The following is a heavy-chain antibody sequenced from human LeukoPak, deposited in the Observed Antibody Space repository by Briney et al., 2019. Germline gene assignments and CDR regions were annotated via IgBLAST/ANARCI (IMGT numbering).Heavy chain of an antibody. CDR2: ISAYNGNT. V-gene: IGHV1-18*01. Sequence: SVKVSCKASGYTFTSYGISWVRQAPGQGLEWMGWISAYNGNTNYAQKFQGRVTITADKSTSTAYMELSSLRSEDTAVYYCARRFDYWGQGTLVTVSS. J-gene: IGHJ4*02. CDR1: GYTFTSYG. CDR3: ARRFDY.